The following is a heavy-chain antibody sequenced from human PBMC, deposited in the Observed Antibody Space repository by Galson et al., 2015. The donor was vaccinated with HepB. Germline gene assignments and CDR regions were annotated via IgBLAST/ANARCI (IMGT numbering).Heavy chain of an antibody. J-gene: IGHJ5*01. CDR2: VSVGGGYT. CDR1: GFTFGSYA. Sequence: SLRLSCAASGFTFGSYAMNWVRQAPGKALEWVSSVSVGGGYTNYADFVEGRFTISRDNSKNTLYLQMYSLRAEDTAIYYCAKDGPKDCFSTSCLNWIDSWGQGTLVIVSS. D-gene: IGHD2-2*01. V-gene: IGHV3-23*01. CDR3: AKDGPKDCFSTSCLNWIDS.